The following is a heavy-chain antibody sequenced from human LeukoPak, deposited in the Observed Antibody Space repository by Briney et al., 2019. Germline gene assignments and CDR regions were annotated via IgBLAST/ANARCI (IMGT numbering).Heavy chain of an antibody. D-gene: IGHD3-3*01. Sequence: GGSLRLSCAASGFTFGSYWMSWVRQAPGKGLEWVAFIRYDGSNKYYADSVKGRFTISRDNSKNTLYLQMNSLRAEDTAVYYCAKDVFWSGMGLNWFDPWGQGTLVTVSS. CDR2: IRYDGSNK. CDR1: GFTFGSYW. CDR3: AKDVFWSGMGLNWFDP. V-gene: IGHV3-30*02. J-gene: IGHJ5*02.